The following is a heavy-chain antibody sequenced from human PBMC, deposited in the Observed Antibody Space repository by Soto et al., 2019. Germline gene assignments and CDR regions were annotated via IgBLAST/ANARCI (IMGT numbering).Heavy chain of an antibody. D-gene: IGHD3-3*01. CDR3: ARHGGRGGVTMFGGVHPGYYYYMYV. CDR2: IYYSGST. CDR1: GGSISSYY. V-gene: IGHV4-59*08. J-gene: IGHJ6*03. Sequence: SETLSLTCTVSGGSISSYYWSWIRQPPGKGLEWIGYIYYSGSTNYNPSLKSRVTISVDTSKNQFSLKLSSVTAADTAVYYCARHGGRGGVTMFGGVHPGYYYYMYVWGKGTTVTGSS.